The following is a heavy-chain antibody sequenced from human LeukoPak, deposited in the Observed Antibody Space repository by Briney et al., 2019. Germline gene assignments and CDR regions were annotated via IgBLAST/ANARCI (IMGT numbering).Heavy chain of an antibody. Sequence: SETLSLTCTVSGGSISSSSYYWGWIRQPPGKGLEWIGSIYYSGSTYYNPSLKSRVTISVDTSKNQFSLKLSSVTAADTAVYYCARYGPLPRTRVDYWGQGTLVTVFS. CDR2: IYYSGST. V-gene: IGHV4-39*01. D-gene: IGHD2-2*01. CDR1: GGSISSSSYY. CDR3: ARYGPLPRTRVDY. J-gene: IGHJ4*02.